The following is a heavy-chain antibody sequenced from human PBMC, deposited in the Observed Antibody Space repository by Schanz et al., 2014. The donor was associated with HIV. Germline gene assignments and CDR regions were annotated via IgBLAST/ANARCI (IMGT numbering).Heavy chain of an antibody. J-gene: IGHJ5*02. V-gene: IGHV3-23*01. CDR3: VKAYSSGFSGAGS. D-gene: IGHD5-18*01. CDR1: GFTFSGFA. CDR2: ISASGGST. Sequence: QLLESGGGLVQPGGLLRLSCAASGFTFSGFAMSWVRQTPGKGLEWVSTISASGGSTYYADSVLARFTISRDNSRNALYLHMNSLRADDTAIYYCVKAYSSGFSGAGSWGQGALVTVSS.